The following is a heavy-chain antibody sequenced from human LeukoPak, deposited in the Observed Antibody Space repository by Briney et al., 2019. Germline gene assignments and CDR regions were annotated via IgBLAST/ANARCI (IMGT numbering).Heavy chain of an antibody. CDR2: IIPIFGTA. J-gene: IGHJ5*02. Sequence: ASVKVSCKASGGTFSSYAISWVRQAPGQGLEWMGGIIPIFGTANYAQKFQGRVTVTTDESTSTAYMELSSLRSEDTAVYYCARDNYAGANWFDPWGQGTLVTVSS. V-gene: IGHV1-69*05. CDR3: ARDNYAGANWFDP. D-gene: IGHD1-7*01. CDR1: GGTFSSYA.